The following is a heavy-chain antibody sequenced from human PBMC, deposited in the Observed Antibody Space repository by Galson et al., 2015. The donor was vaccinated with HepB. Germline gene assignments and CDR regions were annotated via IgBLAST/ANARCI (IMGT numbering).Heavy chain of an antibody. CDR1: GFSLSGHA. Sequence: SLRLSCAASGFSLSGHAMAWVRHAPGKGLEWVSSVTIGGYIYYADSVKGRFTISRDISKNTLYLQMNSPRVEDTAVYYCAQERGCGGTNCHNLRGYWGPGTLVTVSS. V-gene: IGHV3-23*01. CDR2: VTIGGYI. CDR3: AQERGCGGTNCHNLRGY. D-gene: IGHD2-21*01. J-gene: IGHJ4*02.